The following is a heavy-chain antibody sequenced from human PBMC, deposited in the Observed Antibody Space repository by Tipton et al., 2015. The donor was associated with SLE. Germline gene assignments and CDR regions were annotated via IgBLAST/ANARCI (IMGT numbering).Heavy chain of an antibody. CDR3: ARGRRAVAGTLNY. J-gene: IGHJ4*02. CDR2: ISAYNGNT. Sequence: QLVQSGAEVKKPGASVKVSCKASGYTFTSYGISWVRQAPGQGLEWMGWISAYNGNTNYAQKFQGRVTMTRNTSVSTAYMELSSLRSEDTAVYYCARGRRAVAGTLNYWGQGTLVTVSS. D-gene: IGHD6-19*01. V-gene: IGHV1-18*01. CDR1: GYTFTSYG.